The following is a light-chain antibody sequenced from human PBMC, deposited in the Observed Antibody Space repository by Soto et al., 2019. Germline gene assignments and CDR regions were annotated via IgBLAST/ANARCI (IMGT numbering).Light chain of an antibody. CDR2: GAS. CDR3: QKYYNWPPRT. V-gene: IGKV3-15*01. Sequence: EIVMTQSPATLSVSPGDSVTLSCRASQNIGSSLAWYQQQSRQAPRIVIYGASTRATGVRPRFSGRGSGTEFTLPISNLQSEDSAVYYCQKYYNWPPRTFVPGTKVDIK. CDR1: QNIGSS. J-gene: IGKJ1*01.